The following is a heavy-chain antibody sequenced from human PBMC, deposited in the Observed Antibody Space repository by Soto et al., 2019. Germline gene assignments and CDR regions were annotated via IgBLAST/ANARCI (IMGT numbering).Heavy chain of an antibody. Sequence: PSETLSLTCAVYGGSFSGYYWSWIRQPPGKGLEWIGEINHSGSTNYNPSLKSRVTISVDTSKNQFSLKLSSVTAADTAVYYCARDRGLEYCTNGVCYISGGDGMDVWGQGTTVTVSS. CDR1: GGSFSGYY. V-gene: IGHV4-34*09. CDR3: ARDRGLEYCTNGVCYISGGDGMDV. D-gene: IGHD2-8*01. CDR2: INHSGST. J-gene: IGHJ6*02.